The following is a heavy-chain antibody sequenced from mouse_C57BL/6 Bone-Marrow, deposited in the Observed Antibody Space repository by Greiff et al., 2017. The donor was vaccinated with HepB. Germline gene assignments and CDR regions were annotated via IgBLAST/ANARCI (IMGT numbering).Heavy chain of an antibody. CDR3: ARRDDPAWFAY. CDR2: ISSGSSTI. D-gene: IGHD2-3*01. CDR1: GFTFSDYG. Sequence: EVMLVESGGGLVKPGGSLKLSCAASGFTFSDYGMHWVRQAPEKGLEWVAYISSGSSTIYYADTVKGRFTISRDNAKNTLFLQMTSLRSEDTALYYCARRDDPAWFAYGGQGTLVTVSA. V-gene: IGHV5-17*01. J-gene: IGHJ3*01.